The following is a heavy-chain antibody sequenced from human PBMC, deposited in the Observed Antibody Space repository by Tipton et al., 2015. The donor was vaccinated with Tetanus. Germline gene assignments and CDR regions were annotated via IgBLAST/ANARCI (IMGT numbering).Heavy chain of an antibody. V-gene: IGHV4-59*01. J-gene: IGHJ4*02. CDR1: GGSITSYY. Sequence: TLSLTCTVSGGSITSYYWTWIRQPPGKGLEWIGYIYDSYDSGSTKYNPSLKSRVTISVNTSMNQFSLKLTSATAADTAVYYCARETYYFESGGYFGFFLDYWGQGTLVTVSS. CDR2: IYDSYDSGST. D-gene: IGHD3-22*01. CDR3: ARETYYFESGGYFGFFLDY.